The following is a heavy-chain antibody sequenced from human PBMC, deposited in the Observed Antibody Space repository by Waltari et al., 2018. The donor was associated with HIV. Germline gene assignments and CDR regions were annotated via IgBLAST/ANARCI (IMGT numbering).Heavy chain of an antibody. CDR1: GYTFTGYY. J-gene: IGHJ4*02. CDR2: INPENGGT. CDR3: ARDICNGGRCYSYNFDY. V-gene: IGHV1-2*02. D-gene: IGHD2-15*01. Sequence: QVQMVQSGAEVKKPVASGKISCTASGYTFTGYYMHWVRQAPGQGLEWMGWINPENGGTEYAQNFQGKVNMTRDTSISTAYMELSRLRSDDTAVYYCARDICNGGRCYSYNFDYWGQGTLVTVSS.